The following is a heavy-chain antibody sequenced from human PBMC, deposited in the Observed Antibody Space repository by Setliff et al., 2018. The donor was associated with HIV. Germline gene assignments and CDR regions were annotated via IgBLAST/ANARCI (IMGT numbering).Heavy chain of an antibody. CDR2: IALGSTTI. D-gene: IGHD2-15*01. V-gene: IGHV3-48*01. CDR1: GFIFSNSI. J-gene: IGHJ5*01. CDR3: SRWPFDS. Sequence: ESLKISCAGSGFIFSNSILTWVRQAPGKGLEWVSYIALGSTTIYYGDSVRGRFTISRDDARNMVFLQMNSLRAEDTAVYYCSRWPFDSWGQGTQVTVSS.